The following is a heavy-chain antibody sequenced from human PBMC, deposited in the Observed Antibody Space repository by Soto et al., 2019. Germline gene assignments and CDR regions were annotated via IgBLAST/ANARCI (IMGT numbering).Heavy chain of an antibody. CDR2: IYHSGST. CDR1: GGSISSSNG. V-gene: IGHV4-4*02. J-gene: IGHJ4*02. D-gene: IGHD6-19*01. Sequence: PSETLSLTCAVSGGSISSSNGWSWVRQPPGKGLEWIGEIYHSGSTNYNPSLKSRVTISVDKSKNQFSLKLSSVTAADTAVYYCAFTPYSSGHRRFDYWGQGTLVTVSS. CDR3: AFTPYSSGHRRFDY.